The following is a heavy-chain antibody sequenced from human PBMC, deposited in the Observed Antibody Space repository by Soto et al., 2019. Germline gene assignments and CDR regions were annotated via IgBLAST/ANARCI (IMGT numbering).Heavy chain of an antibody. CDR1: RYTFTGYY. J-gene: IGHJ6*03. D-gene: IGHD6-13*01. V-gene: IGHV1-2*04. Sequence: GASVKVSCKASRYTFTGYYMHWVRQAPGQGLEWMGWINPNSGGTNYAQKFQGWVTMTRDTSISTAYMELSRLRSDDTAVYYCARGRDYSSSLYHYYYMDVWGKGTTVTVS. CDR2: INPNSGGT. CDR3: ARGRDYSSSLYHYYYMDV.